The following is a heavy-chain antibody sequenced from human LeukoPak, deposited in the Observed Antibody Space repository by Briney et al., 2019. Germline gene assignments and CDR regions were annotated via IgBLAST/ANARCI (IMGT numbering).Heavy chain of an antibody. D-gene: IGHD6-13*01. J-gene: IGHJ4*02. CDR3: ARGRRFRGAAGRGGYYFDY. CDR2: VNPKSGNT. V-gene: IGHV1-8*01. CDR1: VYTFTSYD. Sequence: ASVKVSCKASVYTFTSYDIIWVRPATGQGLAWMGWVNPKSGNTGYAQKFTGRVTMTRNTSMSTAYMELSSLRAEDTAVYYCARGRRFRGAAGRGGYYFDYWGQGTLVTVSS.